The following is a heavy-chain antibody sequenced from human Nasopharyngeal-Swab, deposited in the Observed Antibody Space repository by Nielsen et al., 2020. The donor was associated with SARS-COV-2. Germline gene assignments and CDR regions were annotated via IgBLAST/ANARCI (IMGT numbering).Heavy chain of an antibody. D-gene: IGHD3-9*01. CDR3: ARERALRYFDWLLSTSQTAPDAFDI. Sequence: GGSLRLSCAASGFTFSTYGMHWVRQAPGKGLEWVAVIWYDGSNKYYADSVKGRFTISRDNSKNTLYLQMNSLRAEDTAVYYCARERALRYFDWLLSTSQTAPDAFDIWGQGTMVTVSS. CDR2: IWYDGSNK. CDR1: GFTFSTYG. J-gene: IGHJ3*02. V-gene: IGHV3-33*01.